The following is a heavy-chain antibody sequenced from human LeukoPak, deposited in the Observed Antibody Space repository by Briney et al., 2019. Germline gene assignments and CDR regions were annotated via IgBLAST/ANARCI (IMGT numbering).Heavy chain of an antibody. J-gene: IGHJ6*02. CDR2: IIPILGIA. D-gene: IGHD2-15*01. Sequence: ASVKVSCKASGGTVSSYASSWVRQAPGQGLEWMGRIIPILGIANYAQKFQGRVTITADKSTSTAYMELSSLRSEDTAVYYCARDIVVLNNYYYYGMDVWGQGTTVTVSS. CDR1: GGTVSSYA. V-gene: IGHV1-69*04. CDR3: ARDIVVLNNYYYYGMDV.